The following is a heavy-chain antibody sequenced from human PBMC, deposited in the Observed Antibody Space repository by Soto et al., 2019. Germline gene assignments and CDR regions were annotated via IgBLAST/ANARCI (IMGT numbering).Heavy chain of an antibody. J-gene: IGHJ5*02. V-gene: IGHV4-39*01. CDR3: ARGGGSTFNWFDP. D-gene: IGHD2-15*01. Sequence: QLQLQESGPGLVKPSETLSLTCTVSRGSISSFNYFWGWIRQPPGKGLEWIGSLYYSGNTYYNPSLQSRVTLSVDTSKKQCTLTLRSVTAADTAVYYCARGGGSTFNWFDPWGQGTLVTVS. CDR2: LYYSGNT. CDR1: RGSISSFNYF.